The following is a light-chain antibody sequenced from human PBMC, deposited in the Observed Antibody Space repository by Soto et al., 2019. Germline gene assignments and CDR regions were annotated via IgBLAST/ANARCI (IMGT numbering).Light chain of an antibody. CDR2: GNS. CDR1: TSNIGAGYD. CDR3: QSYDSSLSGSYA. Sequence: QSVLTQPPSVSGAPGQRVTFSCTGSTSNIGAGYDVHWYQQLPGTSPKLLIFGNSNRPSGVPDRFSASRSGSSASLAITGLQAEDEADYYCQSYDSSLSGSYAFGSGTKVTVL. V-gene: IGLV1-40*01. J-gene: IGLJ1*01.